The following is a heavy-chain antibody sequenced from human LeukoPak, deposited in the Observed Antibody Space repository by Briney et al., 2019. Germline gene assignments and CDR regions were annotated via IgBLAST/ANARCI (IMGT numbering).Heavy chain of an antibody. V-gene: IGHV3-7*01. CDR3: VRESFSRGDFD. Sequence: GGSLRLSCAASGFIFSTHWMTWVRQAPGKGLEWVATIKYDGNEKYYVDSVRGRFTISRDNAKNSLYLQMNSLTAEDTAVFYCVRESFSRGDFDWGQGTLVSVSS. J-gene: IGHJ4*02. CDR1: GFIFSTHW. CDR2: IKYDGNEK. D-gene: IGHD7-27*01.